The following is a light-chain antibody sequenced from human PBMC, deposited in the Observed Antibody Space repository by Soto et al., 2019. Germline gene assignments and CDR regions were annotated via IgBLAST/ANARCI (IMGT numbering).Light chain of an antibody. CDR1: QSISNW. Sequence: QMTQSPSTLPAAVGDRVSITFRASQSISNWLAWYQQKQGTAPKVLIYHASNLQSGVPSRFSGSGSGTEFTLTISSLQPDDFATYYCQQYNSYSFGQGTKLDIK. CDR3: QQYNSYS. V-gene: IGKV1-5*01. CDR2: HAS. J-gene: IGKJ1*01.